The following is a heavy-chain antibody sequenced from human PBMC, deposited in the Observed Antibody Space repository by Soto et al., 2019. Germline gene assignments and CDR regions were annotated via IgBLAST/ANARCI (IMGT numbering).Heavy chain of an antibody. CDR1: GFTFSSYS. J-gene: IGHJ3*02. CDR3: ARDSHSSGYYSDAFDI. CDR2: ISSSSSYI. D-gene: IGHD3-22*01. V-gene: IGHV3-21*01. Sequence: PGGSLRLSCAASGFTFSSYSMNWVRQAPGKGLEWVSSISSSSSYIYYADSVKGRFTISRDNAKNSLYLQMNSLRAEDTAVYYCARDSHSSGYYSDAFDIWGQGTMVTVSS.